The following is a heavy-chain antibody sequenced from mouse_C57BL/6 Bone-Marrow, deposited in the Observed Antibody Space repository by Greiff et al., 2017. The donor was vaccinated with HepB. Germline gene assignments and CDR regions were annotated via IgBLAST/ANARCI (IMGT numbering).Heavy chain of an antibody. CDR2: IYPRSGNT. D-gene: IGHD2-3*01. J-gene: IGHJ3*01. CDR3: AIRWLLPPGWFAY. CDR1: GYTFTSYG. Sequence: QVQLQQSGAELARPGASVKLSCKASGYTFTSYGISWVKQRTGQGLEWIGEIYPRSGNTYYNEKFKGKATLTADKSSSTAYMELRSLTSEDSAVYFCAIRWLLPPGWFAYWGKGTLVTVSA. V-gene: IGHV1-81*01.